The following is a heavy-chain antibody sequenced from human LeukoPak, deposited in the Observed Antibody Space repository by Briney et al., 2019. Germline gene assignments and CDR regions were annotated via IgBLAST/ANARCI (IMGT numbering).Heavy chain of an antibody. Sequence: GGSLRLSCAASGFTFSSYWMSWVRQAPGKGLEWVANIKQDGSEKYYVDSVKGRFTISRDNAKNSLYLQMNSLRAEDTAVYYCTTENELLRAFDIWGQGTMVTVSS. CDR2: IKQDGSEK. V-gene: IGHV3-7*03. CDR3: TTENELLRAFDI. D-gene: IGHD3-10*01. CDR1: GFTFSSYW. J-gene: IGHJ3*02.